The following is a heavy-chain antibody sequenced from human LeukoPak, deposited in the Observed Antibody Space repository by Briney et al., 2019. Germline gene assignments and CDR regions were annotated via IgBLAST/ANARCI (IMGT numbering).Heavy chain of an antibody. Sequence: SETLSLTCTVSGGSISSGGYDWSWIRQPPGKGLDWIGYIYHSGSTYYNPSLKSRVTISVDRSKNQFSLKLSSVTAADTAVYYCARSRGFLDWIPYYFDYWGQRTLVTVSS. CDR1: GGSISSGGYD. V-gene: IGHV4-30-2*01. CDR2: IYHSGST. CDR3: ARSRGFLDWIPYYFDY. J-gene: IGHJ4*02. D-gene: IGHD3/OR15-3a*01.